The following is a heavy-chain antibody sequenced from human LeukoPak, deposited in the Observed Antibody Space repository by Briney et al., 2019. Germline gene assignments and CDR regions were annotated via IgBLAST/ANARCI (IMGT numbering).Heavy chain of an antibody. D-gene: IGHD5-12*01. CDR3: AKDFYSGYDYNYFDY. CDR1: GFMFGSYG. Sequence: GGSLRLSCAASGFMFGSYGMTWVRQAPGKGLEWVSGISGSGGSTYYADSVKGRFTISRDNSKNTLYLQMNSLRAEDTAVYYCAKDFYSGYDYNYFDYWGQGTLVTVSS. J-gene: IGHJ4*02. CDR2: ISGSGGST. V-gene: IGHV3-23*01.